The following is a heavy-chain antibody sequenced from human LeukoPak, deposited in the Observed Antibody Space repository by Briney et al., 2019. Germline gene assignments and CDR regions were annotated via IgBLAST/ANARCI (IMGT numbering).Heavy chain of an antibody. Sequence: GGSLRLSCAASGFTFDAYALSWVRQAPGKGLEWVSSIKASGDNTYYADSVKGRFTISRDNSKNTLYLQMNSLRAEDTAVYYCAKPIAVVPSFDYWGQGTLVTVSS. V-gene: IGHV3-23*01. J-gene: IGHJ4*02. CDR1: GFTFDAYA. CDR3: AKPIAVVPSFDY. D-gene: IGHD6-19*01. CDR2: IKASGDNT.